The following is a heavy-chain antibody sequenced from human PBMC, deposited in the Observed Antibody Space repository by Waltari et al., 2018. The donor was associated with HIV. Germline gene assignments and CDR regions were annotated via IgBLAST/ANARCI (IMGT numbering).Heavy chain of an antibody. Sequence: QSGRSLRLSCTASGFTFGDYAMSWFRQAPGKGLEWVGFIRSKTYGGTTEYAASVKDRFTISRDDSKSIAYLQMNSLKTEDTAVYYCSRSRGYSYGYADYWGQGTLVTVSS. D-gene: IGHD5-18*01. J-gene: IGHJ4*02. V-gene: IGHV3-49*03. CDR2: IRSKTYGGTT. CDR1: GFTFGDYA. CDR3: SRSRGYSYGYADY.